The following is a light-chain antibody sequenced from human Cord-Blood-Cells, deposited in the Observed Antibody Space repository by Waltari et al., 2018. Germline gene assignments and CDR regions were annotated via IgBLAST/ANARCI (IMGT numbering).Light chain of an antibody. CDR3: SSYTSSSTLV. J-gene: IGLJ3*02. CDR1: SSDVGGYNY. Sequence: QSALTQPASVSGSPGQSITISCNGTSSDVGGYNYVSWYQQHPGKAPKLMIYEVSNRPSGVSNRFSGSKSGNTASLTSSGLQAEDEADYYCSSYTSSSTLVFGGGTKLTVL. V-gene: IGLV2-14*01. CDR2: EVS.